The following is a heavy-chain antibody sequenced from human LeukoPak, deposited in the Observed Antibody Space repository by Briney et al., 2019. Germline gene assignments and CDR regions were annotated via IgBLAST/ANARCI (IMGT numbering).Heavy chain of an antibody. CDR3: AKDRDGGKGAFDI. CDR2: AGWAGGTT. CDR1: GFNFDRYT. Sequence: PGGSLRLSCATSGFNFDRYTIHWVRQAPGKGLEWVSLAGWAGGTTFYSDSVRGRFTISRDNSKNTLYLQMNSLRAEDTAVYYCAKDRDGGKGAFDIWGQGTMVTVSS. V-gene: IGHV3-43*01. D-gene: IGHD4-23*01. J-gene: IGHJ3*02.